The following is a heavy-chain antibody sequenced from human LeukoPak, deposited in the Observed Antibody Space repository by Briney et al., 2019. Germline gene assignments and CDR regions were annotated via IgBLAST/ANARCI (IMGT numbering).Heavy chain of an antibody. V-gene: IGHV4-39*07. J-gene: IGHJ4*02. D-gene: IGHD3-10*01. CDR2: IYYSGST. Sequence: PSETLSLTCTVSGGSISSSSYYWGWIRQPPGRGLEWIGSIYYSGSTYYNPSLKSRVTISVDTSKNQFSLKLSSVTAADTAVYYCARGVEPLWFGELLYGPYFDYWGQGTLVTVSS. CDR3: ARGVEPLWFGELLYGPYFDY. CDR1: GGSISSSSYY.